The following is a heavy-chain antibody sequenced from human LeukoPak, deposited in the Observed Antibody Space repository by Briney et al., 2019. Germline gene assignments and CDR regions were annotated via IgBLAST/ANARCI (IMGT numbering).Heavy chain of an antibody. D-gene: IGHD3-3*01. V-gene: IGHV3-49*04. J-gene: IGHJ5*02. CDR3: TRDRANDFWNTYSRIDA. CDR2: IRSKARGGTT. Sequence: GGSLRLSCITSGFTFGDYGMSWVRQAPGKGLEWVGFIRSKARGGTTEYAASVKGRFTISRDDSTSIAHLQMDSLKIEDSGMYYCTRDRANDFWNTYSRIDAWGQGSLVTVSS. CDR1: GFTFGDYG.